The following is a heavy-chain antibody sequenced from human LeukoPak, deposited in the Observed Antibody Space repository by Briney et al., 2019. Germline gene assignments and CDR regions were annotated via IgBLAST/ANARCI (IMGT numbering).Heavy chain of an antibody. CDR3: AAKGLIPTPFDY. CDR2: NNHSGST. D-gene: IGHD2-2*01. Sequence: PSETQTLTCAVYDGFFSGYYWSWLRQPPGKGLEWIGENNHSGSTKYNPSLKSRVTISVDKSKNQFSLKLSTLTAADTAVYYCAAKGLIPTPFDYWGQGTLVTVSS. V-gene: IGHV4-34*01. J-gene: IGHJ4*02. CDR1: DGFFSGYY.